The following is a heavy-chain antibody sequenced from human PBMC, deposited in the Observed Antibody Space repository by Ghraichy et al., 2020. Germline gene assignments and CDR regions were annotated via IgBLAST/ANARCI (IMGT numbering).Heavy chain of an antibody. D-gene: IGHD3-10*01. CDR2: ISSSSSYI. V-gene: IGHV3-21*01. Sequence: LSLTCAASGFTFSSYSMNWVRQAPGKGLEWVSSISSSSSYIYYADSVKGRFTISRDNAKNSLYLQMNSLRAEDTAVYYCARWTDGGSGSYSPGWGQGTLVTVSS. J-gene: IGHJ4*02. CDR1: GFTFSSYS. CDR3: ARWTDGGSGSYSPG.